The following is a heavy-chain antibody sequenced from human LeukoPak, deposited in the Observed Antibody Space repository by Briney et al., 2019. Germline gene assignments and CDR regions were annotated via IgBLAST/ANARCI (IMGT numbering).Heavy chain of an antibody. V-gene: IGHV4-39*01. D-gene: IGHD1-26*01. CDR2: IYYSGST. CDR3: AILVGAAVSDAFDI. J-gene: IGHJ3*02. Sequence: SETLSLTCTASGGSISSSSYYWGWIRQPPGKGLEWIGSIYYSGSTYYNPSLKSRVTISVDTSKNQFSLKPSSVTAADTAVYYCAILVGAAVSDAFDIWGQGTMVTVSS. CDR1: GGSISSSSYY.